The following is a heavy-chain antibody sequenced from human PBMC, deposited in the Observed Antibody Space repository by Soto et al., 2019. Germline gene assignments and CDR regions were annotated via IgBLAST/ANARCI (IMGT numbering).Heavy chain of an antibody. CDR1: GFTFSSYA. V-gene: IGHV3-23*01. Sequence: EVQLLESGGGLVQPGGSLRLSCAASGFTFSSYAMSWVRQAPGKGLEWVSAISGSGGSTYYADSVKGRFTISRDNSKNTLYLPMNRLRAEDTAVYYCAKNVWGITIFGGMDVWGQGTTVTVSS. D-gene: IGHD3-9*01. J-gene: IGHJ6*02. CDR3: AKNVWGITIFGGMDV. CDR2: ISGSGGST.